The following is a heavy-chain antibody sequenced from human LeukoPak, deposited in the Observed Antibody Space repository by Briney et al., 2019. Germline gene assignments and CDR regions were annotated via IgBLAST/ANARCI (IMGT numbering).Heavy chain of an antibody. J-gene: IGHJ6*02. D-gene: IGHD4-17*01. CDR3: ARDTMTTVTRYYYYYGMDV. CDR2: IIPTFGTA. CDR1: GGTFSSYA. V-gene: IGHV1-69*13. Sequence: SVKVSCKASGGTFSSYAISWVRQAPGQGLEWMGGIIPTFGTANYAQKFQGRVTITADESTSTAYMELSSLRSEDTAVYYCARDTMTTVTRYYYYYGMDVWGQGTTVTVSS.